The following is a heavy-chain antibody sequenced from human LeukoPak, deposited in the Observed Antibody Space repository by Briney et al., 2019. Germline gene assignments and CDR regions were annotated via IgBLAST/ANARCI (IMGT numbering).Heavy chain of an antibody. J-gene: IGHJ4*02. CDR3: ARLSQGGYYSIDY. V-gene: IGHV4-59*08. Sequence: SETLSLTCTVSGGSISSYYRSWIRQPPGKGLEWIGYIYYSGSTNYNPSLKSRVTISVDTSKNQFSLKLSSVTAADTAVYYCARLSQGGYYSIDYWGQGTLVTVSS. CDR2: IYYSGST. CDR1: GGSISSYY. D-gene: IGHD3-22*01.